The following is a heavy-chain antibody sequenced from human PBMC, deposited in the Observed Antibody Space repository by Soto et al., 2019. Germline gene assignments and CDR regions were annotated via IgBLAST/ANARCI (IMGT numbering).Heavy chain of an antibody. J-gene: IGHJ4*02. CDR1: GGSISSYY. CDR2: IYYSGST. D-gene: IGHD5-18*01. Sequence: QVQLQESGPGLVKPSETLSLTCTVSGGSISSYYWSWIRQPPGKGLEWIGYIYYSGSTNYNPSLKSRFTTTVDTSKTQSSLTLRSVAAAETAVYYCARRYGSRFDYWGQGTMASAPS. CDR3: ARRYGSRFDY. V-gene: IGHV4-59*08.